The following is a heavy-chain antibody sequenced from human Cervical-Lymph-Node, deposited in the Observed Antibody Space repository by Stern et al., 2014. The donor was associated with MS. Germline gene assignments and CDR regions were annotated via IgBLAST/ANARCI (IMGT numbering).Heavy chain of an antibody. J-gene: IGHJ6*02. V-gene: IGHV1-69*01. CDR1: GGTFSSYA. CDR2: IIPIFGTA. D-gene: IGHD1-26*01. CDR3: ARGELKEGLVRGMDV. Sequence: VQLVQVWAEVKKPGSSGKGSCKASGGTFSSYAISWVRQAPGQGLEWMGGIIPIFGTANYAQKFQGRVTITADESTSTAYMELSSLRSEDTAVYYCARGELKEGLVRGMDVWGQGTTVTVSS.